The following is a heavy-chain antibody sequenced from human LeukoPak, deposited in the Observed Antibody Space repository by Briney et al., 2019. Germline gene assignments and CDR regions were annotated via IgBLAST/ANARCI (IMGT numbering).Heavy chain of an antibody. J-gene: IGHJ4*02. D-gene: IGHD3-22*01. CDR1: GYTFTSYY. V-gene: IGHV1-46*01. CDR2: INPSGGST. CDR3: ARDIDMVVPTNYYDSCGSPYY. Sequence: ASVKVSCKTSGYTFTSYYMHWVRQAPGQGLEWMGIINPSGGSTSYAQKFQGRVTMTRDTSTSTVYMELSSLRSEDTAVYYCARDIDMVVPTNYYDSCGSPYYWGQGTLVTVSS.